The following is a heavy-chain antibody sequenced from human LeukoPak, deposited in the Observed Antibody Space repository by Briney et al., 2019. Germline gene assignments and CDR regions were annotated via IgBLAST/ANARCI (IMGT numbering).Heavy chain of an antibody. CDR1: GITFSAYW. CDR3: ARDLQHSSFTWSLSGST. V-gene: IGHV3-7*04. Sequence: PGGSLRLSCATSGITFSAYWMTWVRQAPGKGLEWVANIKQDGSEKNYVDSVKGRFTISRDNAENSVYLQMNSLRVDDTAVYYCARDLQHSSFTWSLSGSTWGQGTLVTVSS. J-gene: IGHJ5*02. CDR2: IKQDGSEK. D-gene: IGHD3-9*01.